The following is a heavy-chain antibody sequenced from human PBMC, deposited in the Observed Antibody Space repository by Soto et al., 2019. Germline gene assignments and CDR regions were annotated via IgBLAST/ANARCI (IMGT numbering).Heavy chain of an antibody. Sequence: ASVKVSCKASGYTFTSYGISWVRQAPGQGLEWMGWISAYNGNTNYAQKLQGRVTMTTDTSTSTAYMEPRSLRSDDTAVYYCARDVVLKRVVPAAGYYYYGMDVWGQGTTVTVSS. CDR2: ISAYNGNT. D-gene: IGHD2-2*01. J-gene: IGHJ6*02. V-gene: IGHV1-18*01. CDR3: ARDVVLKRVVPAAGYYYYGMDV. CDR1: GYTFTSYG.